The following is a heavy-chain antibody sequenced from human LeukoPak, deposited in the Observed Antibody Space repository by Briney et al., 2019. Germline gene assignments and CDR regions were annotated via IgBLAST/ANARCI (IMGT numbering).Heavy chain of an antibody. J-gene: IGHJ4*02. V-gene: IGHV1-69*05. Sequence: ASVKVSCKASGGTFSSYAISWVRQAPGQGLEWMGGIIPIFGTANYAQKFQGRVTITTDESTSTAYMELSSLRSEDTAVYYCARAQSIAAAGLFDYWGQGTLVTVPS. CDR1: GGTFSSYA. CDR3: ARAQSIAAAGLFDY. D-gene: IGHD6-13*01. CDR2: IIPIFGTA.